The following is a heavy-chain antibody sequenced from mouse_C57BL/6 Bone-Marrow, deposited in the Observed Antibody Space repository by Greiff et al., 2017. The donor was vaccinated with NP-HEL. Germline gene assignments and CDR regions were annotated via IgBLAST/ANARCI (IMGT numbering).Heavy chain of an antibody. J-gene: IGHJ3*01. CDR2: IYPGDGDS. CDR1: GYEFSNYW. Sequence: QVQLKESGAELVKPGASVKISCKASGYEFSNYWMNWVKQRPGKGLEWIGQIYPGDGDSNYNGKFKDKATLTADKSSSTAYIQLSRLTSEDSAVYFCARGAYGGQGTLVTVSA. V-gene: IGHV1-80*01. CDR3: ARGAY.